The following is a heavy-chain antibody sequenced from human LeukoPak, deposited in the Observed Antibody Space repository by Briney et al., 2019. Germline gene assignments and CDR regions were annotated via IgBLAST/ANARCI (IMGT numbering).Heavy chain of an antibody. CDR3: ARIEYSSSPAVDY. CDR2: INPNSGGT. CDR1: GYTFTGYY. V-gene: IGHV1-2*02. J-gene: IGHJ4*02. Sequence: ASVKVSRKASGYTFTGYYMHWVRQAPGQGLEWMGWINPNSGGTNYAQKFQGRVTMTRDTSISTAYMELSRLRSDDTAVYYCARIEYSSSPAVDYWGQGTLVTVSS. D-gene: IGHD6-6*01.